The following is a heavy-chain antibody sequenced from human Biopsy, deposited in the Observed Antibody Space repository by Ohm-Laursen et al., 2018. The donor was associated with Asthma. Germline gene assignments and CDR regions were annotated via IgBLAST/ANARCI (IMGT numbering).Heavy chain of an antibody. CDR3: AKGMDTFDI. CDR1: GFRFNSYA. D-gene: IGHD5-18*01. Sequence: SLRLSCAASGFRFNSYAVSWVRQAPGKGPERVSTISASGNSTYYGDSVKGRSTISRDNSKNTLFLHMNSPRADDTAVYYCAKGMDTFDIWGQGTLVTVSS. CDR2: ISASGNST. J-gene: IGHJ3*02. V-gene: IGHV3-23*01.